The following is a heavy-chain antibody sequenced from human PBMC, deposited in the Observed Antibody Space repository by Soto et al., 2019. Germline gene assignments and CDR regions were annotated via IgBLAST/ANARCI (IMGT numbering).Heavy chain of an antibody. D-gene: IGHD6-19*01. J-gene: IGHJ1*01. CDR2: INAGNGNT. Sequence: ASVKVSCKASGYTFTSYAMHWVRQAPGQRLEWMGWINAGNGNTKYSQKFQGRVTITRDTSASTAYMELSSLRSEDTAVYYCARESSGWSLLRGKYFQHWGQGTLVTVS. V-gene: IGHV1-3*01. CDR1: GYTFTSYA. CDR3: ARESSGWSLLRGKYFQH.